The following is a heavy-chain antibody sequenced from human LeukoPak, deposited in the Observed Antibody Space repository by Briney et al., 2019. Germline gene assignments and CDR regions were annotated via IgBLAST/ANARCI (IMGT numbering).Heavy chain of an antibody. CDR2: IIPIFGTA. CDR3: AREAYYDSSGYFDY. D-gene: IGHD3-22*01. V-gene: IGHV1-69*05. J-gene: IGHJ4*02. CDR1: GGTFSSYA. Sequence: SVKVSCKASGGTFSSYAISWVRQAPGQGLEWMGRIIPIFGTANYAQKFRGRVTITTDESTSTAYMELSSLRSEDTAVYYCAREAYYDSSGYFDYWGQGTLVTVSS.